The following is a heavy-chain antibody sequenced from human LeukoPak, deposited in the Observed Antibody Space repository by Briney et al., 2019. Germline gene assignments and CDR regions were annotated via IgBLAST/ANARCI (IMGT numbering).Heavy chain of an antibody. J-gene: IGHJ4*02. CDR3: ARGSSGYSSGWRYY. CDR1: GFTFSTYW. V-gene: IGHV3-74*01. D-gene: IGHD6-19*01. CDR2: INGDGSGT. Sequence: GGSLRLSCAASGFTFSTYWMHWVRQAPGKGLVRVSRINGDGSGTINADSVKGRFTISRDNAKNSLYLQMNSLRAEDTAVYYCARGSSGYSSGWRYYWGQGTLVTVSS.